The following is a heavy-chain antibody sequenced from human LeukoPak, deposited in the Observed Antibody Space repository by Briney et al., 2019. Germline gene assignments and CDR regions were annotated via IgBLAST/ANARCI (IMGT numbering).Heavy chain of an antibody. CDR1: GYTFTSYY. J-gene: IGHJ4*02. V-gene: IGHV1-2*02. CDR2: INPNSGGT. Sequence: ASVKVSCKASGYTFTSYYMHWVRQAPGQGLEWMGWINPNSGGTNYAQKFQGRVTMTRDTSISTAYMELSRLRSDDTAVYYCAREAGYSGSYYTDRAYLYWGQGTLVTVSS. CDR3: AREAGYSGSYYTDRAYLY. D-gene: IGHD1-26*01.